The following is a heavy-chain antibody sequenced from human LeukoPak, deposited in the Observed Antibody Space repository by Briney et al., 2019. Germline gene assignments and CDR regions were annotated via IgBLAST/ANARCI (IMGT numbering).Heavy chain of an antibody. CDR2: ISGSGDKT. J-gene: IGHJ4*02. Sequence: GGSLRLSCAASGFRFSYNAMNWVRQAPGKGLEWVSGISGSGDKTYHADTVRGRFTISRDNFKETVYLQMTSLRADDTAVYYCAKTAMIKVIATTYPKGLNYWGQGAPVTVSS. V-gene: IGHV3-23*01. D-gene: IGHD2-21*01. CDR3: AKTAMIKVIATTYPKGLNY. CDR1: GFRFSYNA.